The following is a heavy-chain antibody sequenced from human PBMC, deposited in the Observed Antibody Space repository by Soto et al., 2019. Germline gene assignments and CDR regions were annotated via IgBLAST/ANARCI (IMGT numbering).Heavy chain of an antibody. D-gene: IGHD1-26*01. CDR2: INPNGGGT. CDR1: GYTFTSKN. Sequence: QVRLLQSGAEVRKPGASVRISCKASGYTFTSKNIHWVRQAPGPGFEWVGTINPNGGGTDYSHKCQGRVTMTRDNSASTVYLELTSLTSEDTAVYYCARNSGSAGGLDVWGQGTTVIVTS. CDR3: ARNSGSAGGLDV. J-gene: IGHJ6*02. V-gene: IGHV1-46*01.